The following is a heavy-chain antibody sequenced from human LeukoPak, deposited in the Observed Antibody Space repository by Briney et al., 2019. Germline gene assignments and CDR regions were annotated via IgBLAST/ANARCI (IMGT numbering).Heavy chain of an antibody. CDR1: GFTFSSYT. CDR2: ISTSSSTI. V-gene: IGHV3-48*01. J-gene: IGHJ5*02. D-gene: IGHD6-13*01. Sequence: QPGGSLRLSCAASGFTFSSYTMNWVRQAPGKGLEWVSYISTSSSTIYYADPVKGRFTISRDNAKNSLYLQMNSLRAEDTAVYYCARDSRRGQIAATDGFDPWGQGTLVTVSS. CDR3: ARDSRRGQIAATDGFDP.